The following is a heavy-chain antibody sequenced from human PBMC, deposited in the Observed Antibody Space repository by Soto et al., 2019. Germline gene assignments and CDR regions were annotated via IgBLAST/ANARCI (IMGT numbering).Heavy chain of an antibody. Sequence: LSLTCSVSGGSVSSGTYYWSWIRQPPGKGLEWIGYMFYSGSTNYNPSLTTRVTISVDTSKNQFSLKLTSVTAADTAVYYCASFRVFGYCSSTSCFKYFHHWGQGTLVTVSS. V-gene: IGHV4-61*01. CDR1: GGSVSSGTYY. CDR3: ASFRVFGYCSSTSCFKYFHH. CDR2: MFYSGST. J-gene: IGHJ1*01. D-gene: IGHD2-2*01.